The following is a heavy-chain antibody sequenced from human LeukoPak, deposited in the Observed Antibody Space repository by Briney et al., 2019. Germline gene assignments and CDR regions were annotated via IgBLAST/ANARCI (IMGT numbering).Heavy chain of an antibody. CDR3: ASATGVVPAAIQSPARFDY. Sequence: SAPLSLTCAVYGGSFIGYYWSWIRQPPGKGLEWIGEINHSGSTNYNPSLKSRVTISVDTSKNQFSLKLSSVTAADTAVYYCASATGVVPAAIQSPARFDYWGQGTLVTVSS. D-gene: IGHD2-2*01. CDR1: GGSFIGYY. J-gene: IGHJ4*02. CDR2: INHSGST. V-gene: IGHV4-34*01.